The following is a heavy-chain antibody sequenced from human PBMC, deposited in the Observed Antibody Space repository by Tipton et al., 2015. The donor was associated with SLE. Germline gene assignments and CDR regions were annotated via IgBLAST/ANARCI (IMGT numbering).Heavy chain of an antibody. D-gene: IGHD1-1*01. J-gene: IGHJ4*02. V-gene: IGHV3-30*02. Sequence: SLRLSCAASGFTFRNYGMVWVRQAPGKGLGWVAFIRSDGSNTYYRDSVKGRFTISRDNSKNTLHLQLNSLRGEDTALYYCAKDPSAGTTPYGYFDYWGQGTLVIVSS. CDR1: GFTFRNYG. CDR2: IRSDGSNT. CDR3: AKDPSAGTTPYGYFDY.